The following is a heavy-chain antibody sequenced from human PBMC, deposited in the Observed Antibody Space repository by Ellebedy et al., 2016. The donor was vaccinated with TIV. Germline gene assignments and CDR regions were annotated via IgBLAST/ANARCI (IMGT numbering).Heavy chain of an antibody. CDR1: GGSISGYY. CDR3: ARFLTSGQTGFAFDI. V-gene: IGHV4-59*01. J-gene: IGHJ3*02. CDR2: IFHTGGT. D-gene: IGHD3-9*01. Sequence: MPLETLSLTCTVSGGSISGYYWSWIRQPPNKGLEWIGHIFHTGGTSYNSSVQSRISITLDKSKNQFSLTLNSVTAADTAVYHCARFLTSGQTGFAFDIWGHGTTVTVSS.